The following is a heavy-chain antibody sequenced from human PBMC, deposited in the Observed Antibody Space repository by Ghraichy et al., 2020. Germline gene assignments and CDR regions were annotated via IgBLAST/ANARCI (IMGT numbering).Heavy chain of an antibody. CDR1: GFTFSDYY. J-gene: IGHJ4*02. CDR3: ARAGPLGYNGYNSLDY. CDR2: ISSSSSYT. D-gene: IGHD5-12*01. Sequence: GGSLRLSCGASGFTFSDYYMNWIRQAPGKGLEWVSYISSSSSYTRYADSVKGRFTISRDDAKNSLYLQMNSLRVEDTAVYYCARAGPLGYNGYNSLDYWGQGTLVTVSS. V-gene: IGHV3-11*06.